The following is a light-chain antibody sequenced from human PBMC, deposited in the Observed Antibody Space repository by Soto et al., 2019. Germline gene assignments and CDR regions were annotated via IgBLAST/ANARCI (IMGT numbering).Light chain of an antibody. Sequence: QSALTQPRSVSGSPGKSVTISCSGTSNDIGSYNSVSWYQQHPGKAPKLIIYDVTERPSGVPARFSGSKSGNTASLTISGLQADDETDYYYCSFAGTHNHVFGTGTKVTVL. CDR2: DVT. CDR1: SNDIGSYNS. J-gene: IGLJ1*01. V-gene: IGLV2-11*01. CDR3: CSFAGTHNHV.